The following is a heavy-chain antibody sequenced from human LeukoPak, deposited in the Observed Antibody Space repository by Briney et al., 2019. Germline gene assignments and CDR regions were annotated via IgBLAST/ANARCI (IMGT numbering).Heavy chain of an antibody. J-gene: IGHJ4*02. CDR1: GFTFSSYA. V-gene: IGHV3-23*01. CDR3: ATTNRDDFWSGYYIC. D-gene: IGHD3-3*01. Sequence: SLRLSCAASGFTFSSYAMSWARQAPGKGLEWVSAISGSGGSTYYADSVKGRFTISRDNSKNTLYLQMNSLRAEDTAVYYCATTNRDDFWSGYYICWGQGTLVTVSS. CDR2: ISGSGGST.